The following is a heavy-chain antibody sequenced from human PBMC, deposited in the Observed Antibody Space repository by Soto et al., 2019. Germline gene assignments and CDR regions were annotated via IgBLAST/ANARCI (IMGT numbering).Heavy chain of an antibody. CDR3: AHSDGGYEIIYFDF. Sequence: SGPTLVNPTQTLTLTCTFSGLSFTTAGVAVGWIRQTPGGALEWLTLIYYNDDRRFSPSLKTRLTITGDTSKNQVVLSLTNVDPGDTATYFCAHSDGGYEIIYFDFWGQGIPVTV. D-gene: IGHD5-12*01. V-gene: IGHV2-5*01. J-gene: IGHJ4*02. CDR1: GLSFTTAGVA. CDR2: IYYNDDR.